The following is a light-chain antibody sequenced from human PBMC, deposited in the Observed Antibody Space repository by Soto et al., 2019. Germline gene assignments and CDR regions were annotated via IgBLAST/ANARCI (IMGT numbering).Light chain of an antibody. CDR2: GAS. CDR1: QSVNNNY. Sequence: EIVLTQSPGTLSLSPGERATLSCRASQSVNNNYLAWYQQKPGQAPRLLISGASSRATGIPDRLSGSGSGTDFTLTISRLEPEDFAVYYCQQYGSSPYTFGQGTKLEIK. J-gene: IGKJ2*01. CDR3: QQYGSSPYT. V-gene: IGKV3-20*01.